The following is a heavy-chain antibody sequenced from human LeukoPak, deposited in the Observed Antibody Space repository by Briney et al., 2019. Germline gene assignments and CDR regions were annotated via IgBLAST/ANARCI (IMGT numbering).Heavy chain of an antibody. D-gene: IGHD2-15*01. V-gene: IGHV3-74*01. CDR1: GFTLSGYW. CDR2: IDPEGITT. Sequence: GGSLRLSCAASGFTLSGYWMHWVRQAPGEGLVWVSRIDPEGITTNYADSVKGRFTTSRDNARNTLYLQMNSLTAEDTALYYRAKDRGYCSGGSCYSTGYWGQGTLVTVSS. CDR3: AKDRGYCSGGSCYSTGY. J-gene: IGHJ4*02.